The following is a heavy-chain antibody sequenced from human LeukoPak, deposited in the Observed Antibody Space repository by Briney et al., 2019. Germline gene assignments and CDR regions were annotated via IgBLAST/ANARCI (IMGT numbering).Heavy chain of an antibody. CDR3: ARRGYYDSSGYAIDY. Sequence: GESLKISCKGGGYSFTTYWIGWVRQMPGKGLEWMGIIYPGDSDTRYSPSFQGQVTISADKSISTAYLQWSSLKASDTAMYYCARRGYYDSSGYAIDYWGQGTLVTVSS. D-gene: IGHD3-22*01. CDR1: GYSFTTYW. J-gene: IGHJ4*02. CDR2: IYPGDSDT. V-gene: IGHV5-51*01.